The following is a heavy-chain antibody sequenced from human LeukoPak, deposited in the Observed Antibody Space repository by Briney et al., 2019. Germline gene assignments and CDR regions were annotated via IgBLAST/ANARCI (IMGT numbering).Heavy chain of an antibody. CDR2: INQDGSKE. J-gene: IGHJ4*02. CDR3: VRDGGVSGYDLLDY. D-gene: IGHD5-12*01. CDR1: GFIFSNYW. V-gene: IGHV3-7*01. Sequence: PGGSLRLSCTASGFIFSNYWMTWVRQAPGKGLEWVAQINQDGSKEYYIDSVKARFSISRDNARNSLSLQMNSPRAGDTAVYYCVRDGGVSGYDLLDYWGQGTLVTVSS.